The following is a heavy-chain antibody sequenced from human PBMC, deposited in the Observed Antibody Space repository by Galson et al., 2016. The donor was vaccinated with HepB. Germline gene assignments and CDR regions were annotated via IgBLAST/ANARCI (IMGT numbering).Heavy chain of an antibody. V-gene: IGHV6-1*01. J-gene: IGHJ4*02. CDR2: TYYRSKWYN. Sequence: SVSSNSAAWNWIRQSPSRGLEWLGRTYYRSKWYNDYAVSVKSRITINPDTSKNQFSLQLNSVTPEDTAVYYCARVHQGWYAGYFDYWGQGTLVTVSS. CDR3: ARVHQGWYAGYFDY. CDR1: SVSSNSAA. D-gene: IGHD6-19*01.